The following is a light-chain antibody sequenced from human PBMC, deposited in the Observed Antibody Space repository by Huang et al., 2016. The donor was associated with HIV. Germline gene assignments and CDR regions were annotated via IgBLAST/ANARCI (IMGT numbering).Light chain of an antibody. J-gene: IGKJ2*01. Sequence: EIVLTQSPATLSLSPGERATLSCRASQSLNNYLGWYQQKPGPPPRLVIYDISNRATGIPASFSGGGSGTDFTLTISSLEPEDFAVYYCHHRSGWPRTFGQGTKLEI. CDR1: QSLNNY. CDR3: HHRSGWPRT. CDR2: DIS. V-gene: IGKV3-11*01.